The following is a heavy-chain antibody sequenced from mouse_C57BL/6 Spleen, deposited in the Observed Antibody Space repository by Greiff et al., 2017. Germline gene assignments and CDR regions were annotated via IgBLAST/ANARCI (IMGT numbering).Heavy chain of an antibody. CDR3: AREDAGSPFAY. J-gene: IGHJ3*01. V-gene: IGHV1-52*01. CDR1: GYTFTSYW. D-gene: IGHD3-2*02. Sequence: VQLQQPGAELVRPGSSVKLSCKASGYTFTSYWMHWVKQRPIQGLEWIGNIDPSDSETDYKQKFKDKATLTVDKSSSTAYMQLSSLTSEDSAVYYCAREDAGSPFAYWGQGTLVTVSA. CDR2: IDPSDSET.